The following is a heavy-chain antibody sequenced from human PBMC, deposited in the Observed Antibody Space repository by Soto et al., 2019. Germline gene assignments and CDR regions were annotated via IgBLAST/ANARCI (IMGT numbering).Heavy chain of an antibody. D-gene: IGHD1-1*01. CDR2: ISYDGSNK. CDR3: ARSRIEYNWNARFDY. CDR1: GFTFSSYS. V-gene: IGHV3-30-3*01. Sequence: GGSLRLSCAASGFTFSSYSMPWGRQAPAKVLEWVAGISYDGSNKYYADSVKGRFTISRDNSKNTLYPQMNSLRAEDTAVYYCARSRIEYNWNARFDYWGQGTLVTVSS. J-gene: IGHJ4*02.